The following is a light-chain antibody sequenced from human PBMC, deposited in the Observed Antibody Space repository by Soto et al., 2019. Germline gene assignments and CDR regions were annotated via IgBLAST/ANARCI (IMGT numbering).Light chain of an antibody. Sequence: QPVLTQPPSVSGAPGQRVTISCTGSSSNIGAGYDVHWYQQFPGTAPKLLIYGNSNRPSGVPDRFSGSKSGTSASLAITGLQAEDEADYYCQSYDSSLSGPVVFGGGTKLTVL. CDR2: GNS. V-gene: IGLV1-40*01. CDR3: QSYDSSLSGPVV. CDR1: SSNIGAGYD. J-gene: IGLJ2*01.